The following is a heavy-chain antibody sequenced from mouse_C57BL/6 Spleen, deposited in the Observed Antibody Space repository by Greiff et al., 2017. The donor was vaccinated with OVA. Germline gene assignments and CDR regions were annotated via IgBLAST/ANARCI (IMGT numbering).Heavy chain of an antibody. V-gene: IGHV1-53*01. CDR2: INPSNGGT. D-gene: IGHD4-1*01. J-gene: IGHJ2*01. Sequence: QVQLQQPGPELVKPGASVKLSCKASGYTFTSYWMHWVKQRPGQGLEWIGNINPSNGGTNYNEKFKSKATLTVDKSSSTAYMQLSSLTSEDSAVYYCARFLHWEGYYFDYWGQGTTLTVSS. CDR1: GYTFTSYW. CDR3: ARFLHWEGYYFDY.